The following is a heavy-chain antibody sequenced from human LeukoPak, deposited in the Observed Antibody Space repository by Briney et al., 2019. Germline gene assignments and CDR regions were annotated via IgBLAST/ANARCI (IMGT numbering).Heavy chain of an antibody. Sequence: GGSLRLSCAASGFTFSSYWMSWVRQAPGKGLEWVANIKQDGSEKYYVDSVKGRFTISRDNSKNTLYLQMNSLRAEDTAVYYCAKDNIYYTGFDYWGQGTLVTVSS. CDR1: GFTFSSYW. CDR3: AKDNIYYTGFDY. J-gene: IGHJ4*02. V-gene: IGHV3-7*03. D-gene: IGHD3-3*01. CDR2: IKQDGSEK.